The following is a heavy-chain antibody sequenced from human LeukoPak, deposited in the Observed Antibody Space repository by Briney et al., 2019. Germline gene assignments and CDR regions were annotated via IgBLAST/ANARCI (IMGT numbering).Heavy chain of an antibody. CDR2: IYWNGER. V-gene: IGHV2-5*01. CDR3: AHECYGSDNWFDP. CDR1: GYSISSGYYW. D-gene: IGHD3-10*01. Sequence: TLSLTCTVSGYSISSGYYWGWIRQPPGRALEWLALIYWNGERRYSPSLGSRLTITKDTSRNQVVLTVSNMNPTDTATYYCAHECYGSDNWFDPWGQGTLVIVSS. J-gene: IGHJ5*02.